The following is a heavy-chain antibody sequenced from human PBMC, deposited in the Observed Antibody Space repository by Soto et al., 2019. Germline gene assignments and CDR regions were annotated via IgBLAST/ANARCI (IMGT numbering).Heavy chain of an antibody. J-gene: IGHJ3*02. Sequence: PSETLSLTCTVSGASISSSYWSWIRQSPGKGLEWIGYVFYTGSTKYNPSLKSRVTISVDTSKNQFSLKLSSVTAADSAVYYCARGYYDQNGQSNTFDIWGQGTMVTVS. CDR3: ARGYYDQNGQSNTFDI. D-gene: IGHD3-22*01. CDR1: GASISSSY. V-gene: IGHV4-59*01. CDR2: VFYTGST.